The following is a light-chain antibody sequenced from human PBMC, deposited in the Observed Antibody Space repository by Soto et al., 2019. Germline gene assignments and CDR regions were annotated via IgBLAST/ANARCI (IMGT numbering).Light chain of an antibody. CDR3: LQDYNLPYT. CDR2: GAS. CDR1: QSISSSY. V-gene: IGKV3D-7*01. Sequence: EIVMTQSPATLSLSPGERATFSCRASQSISSSYLSWYQHKPGQAPRLLIYGASTRATGIPARFSGSGSGTDFTLTIRSLQPEDFAVYYCLQDYNLPYTFGQGNKLEIK. J-gene: IGKJ2*01.